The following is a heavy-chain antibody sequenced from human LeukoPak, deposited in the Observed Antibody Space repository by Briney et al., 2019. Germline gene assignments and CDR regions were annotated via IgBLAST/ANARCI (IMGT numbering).Heavy chain of an antibody. CDR3: AKSSFGYYDSSGYSPFDY. Sequence: GGSLRLSCAASGFTFSSYSMNWVRQAPGKGLEWVSSISSSSSYIYYADSVKGRFTISRDNSKNTLYLQMNSLRAEDTAVYYCAKSSFGYYDSSGYSPFDYWGQGTLVTVSS. D-gene: IGHD3-22*01. CDR2: ISSSSSYI. J-gene: IGHJ4*02. V-gene: IGHV3-21*04. CDR1: GFTFSSYS.